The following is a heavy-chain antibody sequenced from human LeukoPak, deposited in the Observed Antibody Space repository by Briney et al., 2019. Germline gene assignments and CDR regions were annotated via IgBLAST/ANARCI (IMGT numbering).Heavy chain of an antibody. Sequence: SETLSLTCAVFGGSFSGYYWTWIRQPPGKGLEWIGEINHSGSTNYNPSLKSRVTISVDTSNKQFSLKLTSVTAADTAVYYCARGQKYRNGYTVTELGSGYFDYWGQGTLVTVSS. CDR2: INHSGST. V-gene: IGHV4-34*01. J-gene: IGHJ4*02. CDR3: ARGQKYRNGYTVTELGSGYFDY. CDR1: GGSFSGYY. D-gene: IGHD5-18*01.